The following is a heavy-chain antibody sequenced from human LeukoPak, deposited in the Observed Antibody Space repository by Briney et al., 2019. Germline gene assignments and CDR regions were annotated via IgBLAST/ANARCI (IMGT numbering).Heavy chain of an antibody. Sequence: GGSLRLSCAASGFTFSSYAMSWVRQTPGKGLEWVSAISGSGGSTYYADSVKGRFTISRDNSKNTLYLQMNSLRAEDTAVYYCAKAGRWLQPQIYHFDYWGQGTLVTVSS. CDR1: GFTFSSYA. J-gene: IGHJ4*02. CDR3: AKAGRWLQPQIYHFDY. CDR2: ISGSGGST. V-gene: IGHV3-23*01. D-gene: IGHD5-24*01.